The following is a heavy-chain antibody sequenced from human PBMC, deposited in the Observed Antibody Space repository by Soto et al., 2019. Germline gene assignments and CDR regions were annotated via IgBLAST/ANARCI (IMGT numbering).Heavy chain of an antibody. CDR3: ARVRYCSSTRCKLERCRWFDP. J-gene: IGHJ5*02. V-gene: IGHV4-59*01. D-gene: IGHD2-2*01. CDR2: IYYSGST. Sequence: SETLSLTCTVSGGSISSYYWSWIRQPPGKGLEWIGYIYYSGSTNYNPSLKSRVTISVDTSKNQFSLKLSSVTAADTAVYYCARVRYCSSTRCKLERCRWFDPWGQGTLVTVSA. CDR1: GGSISSYY.